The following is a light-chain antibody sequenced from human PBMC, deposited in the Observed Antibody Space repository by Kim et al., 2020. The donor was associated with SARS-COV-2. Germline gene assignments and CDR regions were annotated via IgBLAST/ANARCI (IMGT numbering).Light chain of an antibody. V-gene: IGLV3-19*01. J-gene: IGLJ2*01. CDR3: NSRDSNDKVV. Sequence: VALGQTVRITCQGDILRSYYATWYQQKPGQAPIVVIYGKNNRPSGIPDRFSGSSSGNTASLTITGTQAGDEADYYCNSRDSNDKVVFGGGTQLTVL. CDR2: GKN. CDR1: ILRSYY.